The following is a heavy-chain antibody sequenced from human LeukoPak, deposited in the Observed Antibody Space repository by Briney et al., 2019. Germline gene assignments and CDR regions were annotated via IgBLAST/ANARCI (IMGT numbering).Heavy chain of an antibody. CDR1: GYSISSGYY. CDR3: ARDSGAKGIDY. V-gene: IGHV4-61*01. D-gene: IGHD1-26*01. Sequence: PSETLSLTCTVSGYSISSGYYWGWIRQPPGKGLEWIGYIYYSGSTNYNPSLKSRVTISVDTSKNQFSLKLSSVTAADTAVYYCARDSGAKGIDYWGQGALVTVSS. CDR2: IYYSGST. J-gene: IGHJ4*02.